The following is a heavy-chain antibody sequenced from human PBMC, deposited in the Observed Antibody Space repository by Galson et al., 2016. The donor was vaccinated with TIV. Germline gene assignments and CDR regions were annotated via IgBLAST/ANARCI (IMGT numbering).Heavy chain of an antibody. D-gene: IGHD1-7*01. J-gene: IGHJ4*02. Sequence: SLRLSCAASGFTFSSYPFHWVRQTPGKGLEWVAIISHDGSNKDVADSVQGRFTISRDSSKNTVYLQMNNLRPEDTTLYFCTRDGRGNWKYVDYFDYWGQGTLVTVSS. CDR3: TRDGRGNWKYVDYFDY. CDR1: GFTFSSYP. CDR2: ISHDGSNK. V-gene: IGHV3-30-3*01.